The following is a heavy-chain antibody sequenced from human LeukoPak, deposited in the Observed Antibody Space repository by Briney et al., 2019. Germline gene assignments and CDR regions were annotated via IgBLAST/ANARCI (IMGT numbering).Heavy chain of an antibody. V-gene: IGHV3-23*01. J-gene: IGHJ4*02. Sequence: GGSLSLSCAASGFTFSSYAMSWVRQAPGKGLEWVSAISGCGGSTYYADSVKGRFTISRDNSRDTMNMQMTSLRAEDTAVYYCAKGYYDYVWGSYYFDYWGQGTLATVSS. CDR3: AKGYYDYVWGSYYFDY. CDR1: GFTFSSYA. D-gene: IGHD3-16*01. CDR2: ISGCGGST.